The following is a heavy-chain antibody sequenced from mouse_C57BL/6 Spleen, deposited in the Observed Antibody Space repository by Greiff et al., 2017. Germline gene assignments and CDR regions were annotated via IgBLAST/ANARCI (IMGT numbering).Heavy chain of an antibody. D-gene: IGHD2-5*01. CDR3: ARRSNDWYFDV. V-gene: IGHV1-61*01. Sequence: QVQLQQPGAELVRPGSSVKLSCKASGYTFTSYWMDWVKQRPGQGLEWIGNIYPSDSETHYNQKFKDKATLTVDKSSSTAYMQLSSLTSEDSAVYYCARRSNDWYFDVWGTGTTVTVSS. CDR2: IYPSDSET. J-gene: IGHJ1*03. CDR1: GYTFTSYW.